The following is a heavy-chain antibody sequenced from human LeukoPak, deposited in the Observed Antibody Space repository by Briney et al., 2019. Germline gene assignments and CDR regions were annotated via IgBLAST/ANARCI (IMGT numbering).Heavy chain of an antibody. V-gene: IGHV3-30*02. D-gene: IGHD3-9*01. CDR2: IWYDGSNK. CDR1: GFTFSSYG. J-gene: IGHJ3*02. CDR3: AKDLPYYDILTGYREFGAFDI. Sequence: PGGSLRLSCAASGFTFSSYGMHWVRQAPGKGLEWVAVIWYDGSNKYYADSVKGRFTISRDNSKNTLYLQMNSLRAEDTAVYYCAKDLPYYDILTGYREFGAFDIWGQGTMVTVSS.